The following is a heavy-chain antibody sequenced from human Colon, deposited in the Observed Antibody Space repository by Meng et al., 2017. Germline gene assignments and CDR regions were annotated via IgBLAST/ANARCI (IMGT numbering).Heavy chain of an antibody. CDR3: ARSVRLGVAGKSGAY. Sequence: QGSLQQGGAGLLKPSEALSLTCAVYGASFSGYSWSWIRQPPGKGLEWIGEINHTGNPSYNPFLKSRLTISVDTSKNQFSLNLSSVTAADTALYYCARSVRLGVAGKSGAYWGQGTLVTVSS. CDR1: GASFSGYS. CDR2: INHTGNP. V-gene: IGHV4-34*01. D-gene: IGHD6-19*01. J-gene: IGHJ4*02.